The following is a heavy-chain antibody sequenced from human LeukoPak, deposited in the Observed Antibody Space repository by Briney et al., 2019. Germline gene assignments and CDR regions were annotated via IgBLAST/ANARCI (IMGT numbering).Heavy chain of an antibody. J-gene: IGHJ4*02. CDR1: GFTFSNYA. CDR2: ISGNGGNT. CDR3: ATEKGDSPDY. D-gene: IGHD2-21*01. Sequence: SGGSLRLSCAASGFTFSNYAMAWVRQAPGKGLEWVSGISGNGGNTYYVDSVKGRFTISRDNSRNTLYVQMNNLRAEDTAVYYCATEKGDSPDYWGQGTLVTVSS. V-gene: IGHV3-23*01.